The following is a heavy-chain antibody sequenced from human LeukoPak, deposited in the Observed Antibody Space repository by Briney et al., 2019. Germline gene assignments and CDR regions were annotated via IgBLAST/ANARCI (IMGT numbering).Heavy chain of an antibody. J-gene: IGHJ1*01. V-gene: IGHV3-74*01. CDR1: GFTLSSYW. D-gene: IGHD3-22*01. Sequence: EGSLRLSCAASGFTLSSYWMHWVRQAPGKGLVWVSRIKSDGSTNYADSVKGRITISRDNAKNTVSLQMNSLRAEDTGVYYCARAPSEIGGYYPEYFRHWGQGTLVTVSS. CDR2: IKSDGST. CDR3: ARAPSEIGGYYPEYFRH.